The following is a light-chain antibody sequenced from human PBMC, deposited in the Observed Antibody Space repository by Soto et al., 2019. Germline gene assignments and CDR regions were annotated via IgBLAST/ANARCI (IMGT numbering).Light chain of an antibody. CDR1: QGVSSN. CDR2: DSS. V-gene: IGKV3-15*01. Sequence: EIVMTQSPATLSVSPGERATRSCRASQGVSSNLAWYQQKPGQSPRLLIYDSSTRAPGIPARFSGSGSGTEFTLTISSLQSEDFAVYYCQQYNNWPPRTFGQGTKVDIK. J-gene: IGKJ1*01. CDR3: QQYNNWPPRT.